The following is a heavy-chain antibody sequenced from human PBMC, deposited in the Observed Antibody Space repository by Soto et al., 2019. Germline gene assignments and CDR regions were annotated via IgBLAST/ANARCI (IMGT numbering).Heavy chain of an antibody. J-gene: IGHJ5*02. CDR1: GGSFSGYY. Sequence: SETLSLTCAVKGGSFSGYYWSLIRQPPGKGLEWIGEIDHSGSPNFNPSLKSRVTMSIETSKSQFSLNLKSVTAAETAVYFCARAYSRAPYWSDPWGQGTLVTV. V-gene: IGHV4-34*01. CDR3: ARAYSRAPYWSDP. D-gene: IGHD6-19*01. CDR2: IDHSGSP.